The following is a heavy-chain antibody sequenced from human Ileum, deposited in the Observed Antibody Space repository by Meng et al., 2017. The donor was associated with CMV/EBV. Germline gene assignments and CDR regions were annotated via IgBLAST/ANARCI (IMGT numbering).Heavy chain of an antibody. CDR1: GFTLSDDY. V-gene: IGHV3-11*04. CDR2: ISSSGSTI. J-gene: IGHJ5*02. Sequence: SWAASGFTLSDDYMSWIRQAPGKGLEWVSYISSSGSTIYYADSVKGRFTISRDNAKNSLYLQMNSLRAEDTAVYYCARAGHAGWFDPWGQGTLVTVSS. CDR3: ARAGHAGWFDP.